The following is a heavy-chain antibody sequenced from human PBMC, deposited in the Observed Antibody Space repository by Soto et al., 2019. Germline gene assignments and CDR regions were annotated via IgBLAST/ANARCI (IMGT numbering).Heavy chain of an antibody. Sequence: EVQLVGSGGGLVKPRGSLRFSCAASGFHFRNAWMSWVRQAPGNGLECVARIKSKIDGGTTDYAALVKGRFTISRDDSKNTLYLQMNSLETEDTAMYYCTTYDYIWRSDRYSWAYWGQGALVTVSS. V-gene: IGHV3-15*01. CDR1: GFHFRNAW. CDR3: TTYDYIWRSDRYSWAY. D-gene: IGHD3-16*02. CDR2: IKSKIDGGTT. J-gene: IGHJ4*02.